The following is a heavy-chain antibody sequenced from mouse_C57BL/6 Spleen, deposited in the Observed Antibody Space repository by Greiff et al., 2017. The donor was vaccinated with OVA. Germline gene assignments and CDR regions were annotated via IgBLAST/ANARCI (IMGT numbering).Heavy chain of an antibody. CDR3: ARIYDGYYEWYFDV. Sequence: QVQLKQPGAELVKPGASVKLSCKASGYNFTSYWMHWVQQRPGQGLEWIGMIHPNSGSTNYTENLKSKATLTVDKSSSTAYMQLSSLTSEYSAVYYGARIYDGYYEWYFDVWGTGTTVTVSS. CDR1: GYNFTSYW. D-gene: IGHD2-3*01. V-gene: IGHV1-64*01. CDR2: IHPNSGST. J-gene: IGHJ1*03.